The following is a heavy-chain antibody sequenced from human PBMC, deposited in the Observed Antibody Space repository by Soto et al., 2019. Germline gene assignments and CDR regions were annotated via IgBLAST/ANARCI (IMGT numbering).Heavy chain of an antibody. CDR1: GGTVNTYA. V-gene: IGHV1-69*19. D-gene: IGHD3-10*01. J-gene: IGHJ4*02. CDR3: AREVQVHTPAFVY. CDR2: ISPMFGAA. Sequence: QVQLVQSGAEMKKPGSSVKVSCQSSGGTVNTYAMNWVRQAPGQGPEWMGDISPMFGAANYAPKFQGRVTITADESTGTLYMQLSSLTSEDTALYFCAREVQVHTPAFVYWGQGTLVTVSS.